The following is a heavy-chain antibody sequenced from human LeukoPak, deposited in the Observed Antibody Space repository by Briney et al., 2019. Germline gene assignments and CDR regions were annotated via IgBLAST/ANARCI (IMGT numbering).Heavy chain of an antibody. V-gene: IGHV3-7*01. D-gene: IGHD3-3*01. Sequence: GGSLRLSCAASGFTFSSYWMSWVRQAPGKGLEWVANIKQDGSEKYYVDSVKGRFTISRDNAKNSLYLQMNSLRAEDTAVYYCARENGAERFLEWLSVSPDYWGQGTLVTVSS. CDR2: IKQDGSEK. CDR3: ARENGAERFLEWLSVSPDY. J-gene: IGHJ4*02. CDR1: GFTFSSYW.